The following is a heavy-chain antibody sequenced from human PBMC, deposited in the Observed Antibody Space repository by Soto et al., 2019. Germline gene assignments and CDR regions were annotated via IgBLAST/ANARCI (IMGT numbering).Heavy chain of an antibody. CDR3: ARAPHRPTKNPY. Sequence: TGGSLRLSCSAFEITFSRYAISWVRQATGKELEWVSAIYSGGSTYYADSVKGRFTISRDNSKNTLYLQMNSLRAEYTAVYYCARAPHRPTKNPYCGQGTLVTVSS. V-gene: IGHV3-53*01. CDR2: IYSGGST. J-gene: IGHJ4*02. CDR1: EITFSRYA.